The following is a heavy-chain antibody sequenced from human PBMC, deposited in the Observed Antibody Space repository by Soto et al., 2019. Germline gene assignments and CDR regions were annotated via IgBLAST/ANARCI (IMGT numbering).Heavy chain of an antibody. CDR3: ARDKTPSAAGPTDNWFDP. V-gene: IGHV3-30*04. J-gene: IGHJ5*02. CDR2: ISYDGSNK. Sequence: GGSLRLSCAASGFTFSSYAMHWVRQAPGKGLEWVAVISYDGSNKYYADSVKGRSTISRDNSKNTLYLQMNSLRAEDTAVYYCARDKTPSAAGPTDNWFDPWGQGTLVTVSS. D-gene: IGHD6-13*01. CDR1: GFTFSSYA.